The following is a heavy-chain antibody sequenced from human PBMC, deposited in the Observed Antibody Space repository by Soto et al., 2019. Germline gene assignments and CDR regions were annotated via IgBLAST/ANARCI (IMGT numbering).Heavy chain of an antibody. CDR3: ARDYDSSGYPRYYFDY. D-gene: IGHD3-22*01. V-gene: IGHV3-33*01. Sequence: HPWGSLRLSCAASGFTFSSYGMHWVRQAPGKGLEWVAVIWYDGSNKYYADSVKGRFTISRDNSKNTLYLQMNSLRAEDTAVYYCARDYDSSGYPRYYFDYWGQGTLVTVSS. CDR1: GFTFSSYG. J-gene: IGHJ4*02. CDR2: IWYDGSNK.